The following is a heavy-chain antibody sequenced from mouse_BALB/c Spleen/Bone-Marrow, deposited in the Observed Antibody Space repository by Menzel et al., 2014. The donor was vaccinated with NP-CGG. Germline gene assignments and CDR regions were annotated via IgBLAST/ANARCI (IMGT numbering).Heavy chain of an antibody. D-gene: IGHD2-4*01. CDR3: SRLRMITTYFDV. V-gene: IGHV5-9-3*01. J-gene: IGHJ1*01. CDR2: ISSSGSYT. CDR1: GFTFSTYA. Sequence: EVQLVESGGGLAKPGGSLQLSCAASGFTFSTYAMSWVRQTPEKRLEWVATISSSGSYTYYPDSVKGRFTISRDNAKNTLYPQMSSLRSEDTAMFYCSRLRMITTYFDVWGAGATVTVSS.